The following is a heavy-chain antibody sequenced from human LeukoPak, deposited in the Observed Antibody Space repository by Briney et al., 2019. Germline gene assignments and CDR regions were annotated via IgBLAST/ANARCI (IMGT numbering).Heavy chain of an antibody. D-gene: IGHD3-10*01. V-gene: IGHV1-8*01. Sequence: ASVKVSCKASGYTFTSYDINWVRQATGQGLEWMGWMNPNSGNTGYAQKLQGRVTMTRDTSISTAYMELSSLTSEDTAVYYCARNVPSTGDFVYWSQGTLVTVSS. CDR3: ARNVPSTGDFVY. CDR1: GYTFTSYD. CDR2: MNPNSGNT. J-gene: IGHJ4*02.